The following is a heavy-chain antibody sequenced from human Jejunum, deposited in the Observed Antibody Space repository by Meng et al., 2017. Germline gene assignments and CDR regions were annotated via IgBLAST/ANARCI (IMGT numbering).Heavy chain of an antibody. V-gene: IGHV3-48*03. CDR2: ISNGGGRTI. D-gene: IGHD7-27*01. Sequence: GGSLRLSCEVSGFIFSSFEMNWFRQAPGKGLEWVSYISNGGGRTIYYADSVKGQFTISRDNAKNSLYLQMSNLRAEDTAIYYCAREAGDLRAFDIWGQGTMVTVSS. J-gene: IGHJ3*02. CDR3: AREAGDLRAFDI. CDR1: GFIFSSFE.